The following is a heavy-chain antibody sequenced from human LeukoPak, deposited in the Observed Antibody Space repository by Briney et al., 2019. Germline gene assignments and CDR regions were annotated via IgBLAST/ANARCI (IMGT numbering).Heavy chain of an antibody. Sequence: PGGSLRLSCAASGFTFSSYAMSWVRQAPGKGLEWVSGISGSGGSTYYADSVKGRFTISRDNSSYTLYLQMNSLRAEDTAVYYCAKGLGNWGPGDAFDIWGQGTMVTVSS. CDR2: ISGSGGST. V-gene: IGHV3-23*01. CDR3: AKGLGNWGPGDAFDI. CDR1: GFTFSSYA. J-gene: IGHJ3*02. D-gene: IGHD7-27*01.